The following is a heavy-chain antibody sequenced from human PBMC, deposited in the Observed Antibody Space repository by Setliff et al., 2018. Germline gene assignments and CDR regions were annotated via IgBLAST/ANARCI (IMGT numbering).Heavy chain of an antibody. Sequence: GGSLRLSCTASGLSYSNYWVSWVRQAPGKGLEWLASINPHGSEKYYADSVKGRFTISRDNAKNSLYLQMNSLRAEDTAVYFCAREHPPGAFSYMDVWGKGTTVTVSS. CDR2: INPHGSEK. CDR3: AREHPPGAFSYMDV. CDR1: GLSYSNYW. V-gene: IGHV3-7*01. J-gene: IGHJ6*03.